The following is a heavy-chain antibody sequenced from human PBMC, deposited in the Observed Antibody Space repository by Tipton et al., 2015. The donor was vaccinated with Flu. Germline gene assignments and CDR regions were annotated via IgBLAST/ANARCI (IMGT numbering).Heavy chain of an antibody. CDR1: GFTFSSCS. D-gene: IGHD6-13*01. CDR3: ARDKAAAGTFDY. Sequence: SLRLSCAASGFTFSSCSMNWVRQAPGKGLEWVSSISSSSSYIYYADSVKGRFTIPRDNAKNSLYLQMNSLRAEDTAVYYCARDKAAAGTFDYWGQGTLVTVSS. CDR2: ISSSSSYI. J-gene: IGHJ4*02. V-gene: IGHV3-21*01.